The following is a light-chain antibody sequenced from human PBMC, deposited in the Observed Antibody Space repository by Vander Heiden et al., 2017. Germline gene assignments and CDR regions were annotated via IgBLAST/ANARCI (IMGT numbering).Light chain of an antibody. Sequence: SYVLTQPPSVSVAAGQTARITCGINNIRSRSVHWYQQKPGQAPVMVVYDDSDRPSGIPGRFSGSNSGNTATLTISWVEAGDEADYYCQVWDSRSELVVFGGGTKLTVL. CDR2: DDS. CDR3: QVWDSRSELVV. V-gene: IGLV3-21*02. J-gene: IGLJ2*01. CDR1: NIRSRS.